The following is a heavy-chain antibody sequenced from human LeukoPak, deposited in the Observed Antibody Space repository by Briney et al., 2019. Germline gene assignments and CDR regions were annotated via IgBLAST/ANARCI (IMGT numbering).Heavy chain of an antibody. CDR2: IIPILGIA. D-gene: IGHD3-22*01. Sequence: SVKVSCKASGGTFSSYAISWVRQAPGQGLEWMGRIIPILGIANYAQKFQGRVTITADKSTGTAYMELSSLRSEDTAVYYCARDRTPYYYDSSGYYAFDYWGQGTLVTVSS. CDR3: ARDRTPYYYDSSGYYAFDY. V-gene: IGHV1-69*04. J-gene: IGHJ4*02. CDR1: GGTFSSYA.